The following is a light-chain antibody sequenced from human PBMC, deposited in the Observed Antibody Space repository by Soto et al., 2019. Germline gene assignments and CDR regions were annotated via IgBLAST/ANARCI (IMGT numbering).Light chain of an antibody. J-gene: IGKJ1*01. CDR1: QSVSSSY. CDR2: GAS. Sequence: DIGLTQSPGTLSLAPGEIDTLSCRSSQSVSSSYLAWYQQKPGQAPRLLIYGASSRATGIPDRFSGSGSGTDFTLTIRRLEPEDFAVYSCQQYGSSPWTFGQGTKVEL. CDR3: QQYGSSPWT. V-gene: IGKV3-20*01.